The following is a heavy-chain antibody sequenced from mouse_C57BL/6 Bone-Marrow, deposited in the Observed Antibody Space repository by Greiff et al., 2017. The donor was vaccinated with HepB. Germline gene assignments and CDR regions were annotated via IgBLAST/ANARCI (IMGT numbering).Heavy chain of an antibody. CDR1: GFTFSSYG. V-gene: IGHV5-6*01. J-gene: IGHJ4*01. CDR2: ISSGGGYT. D-gene: IGHD1-1*01. Sequence: EVKLVESGGDLVKPGGSLKLSCAASGFTFSSYGMSWVRQTPDKSLEWVATISSGGGYTYYPDSVKGRFTFSRDNAKNTLYLQLSSLKSEDTAMYYCARQVTNVVARAIDYWGQGTSVTVSS. CDR3: ARQVTNVVARAIDY.